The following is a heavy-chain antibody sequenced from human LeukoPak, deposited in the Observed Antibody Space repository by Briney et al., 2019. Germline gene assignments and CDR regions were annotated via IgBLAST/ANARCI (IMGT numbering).Heavy chain of an antibody. CDR2: INWNGGST. Sequence: PGGSLRLSCAASGFTFDDYGMSWVRQAPGKGLEWVSGINWNGGSTGYADSVKGRFTISRDNAKNSLYLQMNSLRVDDTAVYYCARDYYMGIVDQWGQGTRVTVSS. CDR1: GFTFDDYG. CDR3: ARDYYMGIVDQ. V-gene: IGHV3-20*04. J-gene: IGHJ5*02. D-gene: IGHD3-22*01.